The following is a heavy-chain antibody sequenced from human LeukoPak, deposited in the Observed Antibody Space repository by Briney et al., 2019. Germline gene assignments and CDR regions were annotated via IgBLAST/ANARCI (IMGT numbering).Heavy chain of an antibody. CDR3: ARGSGYTYGYPCDS. CDR1: GGSISSYY. CDR2: IYTSGST. V-gene: IGHV4-4*07. Sequence: SETLSLTCTVSGGSISSYYWSWLRQPAGKGLEWIGRIYTSGSTNYNPSLKSRVTMSVDTSNNQYSLKLSSVTAADTAVYYCARGSGYTYGYPCDSWGQGTLVTVSS. D-gene: IGHD5-18*01. J-gene: IGHJ4*02.